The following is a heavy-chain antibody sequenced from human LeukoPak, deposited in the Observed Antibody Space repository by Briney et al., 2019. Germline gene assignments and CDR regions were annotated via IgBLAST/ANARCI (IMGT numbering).Heavy chain of an antibody. CDR2: INHSGST. CDR3: ARAGTAAAGKTFRY. J-gene: IGHJ4*02. D-gene: IGHD6-13*01. Sequence: SETLSLTCAVYGGSFSGYYWSWIRQPPGKGLEWIGEINHSGSTNYNPSLKSRVTISVDTSKNQFSLKLSSVTAADTAVYYCARAGTAAAGKTFRYWGQGTLVTVSS. V-gene: IGHV4-34*01. CDR1: GGSFSGYY.